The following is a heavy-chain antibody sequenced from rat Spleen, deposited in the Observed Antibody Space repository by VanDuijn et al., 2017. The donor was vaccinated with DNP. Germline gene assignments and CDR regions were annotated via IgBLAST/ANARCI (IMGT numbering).Heavy chain of an antibody. J-gene: IGHJ2*01. CDR2: ISSDVDST. Sequence: EVQLVESGGGLVQPGRSLKVSCVASGLIFSNYDMAWVRQAPAKGLEWVASISSDVDSTYYRDSVKGRFTVSRDNAKSTLYLQMDSLRSEDTATYYCARHPPWLYWGQGVMVTVSS. CDR3: ARHPPWLY. V-gene: IGHV5-25*01. D-gene: IGHD1-12*03. CDR1: GLIFSNYD.